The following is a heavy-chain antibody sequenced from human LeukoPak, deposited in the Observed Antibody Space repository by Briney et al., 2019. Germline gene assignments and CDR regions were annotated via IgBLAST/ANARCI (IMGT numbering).Heavy chain of an antibody. CDR1: GITFSSYA. J-gene: IGHJ4*02. CDR3: AKSPSYSGSADY. D-gene: IGHD1-26*01. Sequence: GGSLSLSCAASGITFSSYAMNWVSQAPGKGLEGVSGISASGGNTYYADSVKGRFTISRDNPTNTLYLQMNSLRADDTAVYYCAKSPSYSGSADYWGQGTLVTVSS. CDR2: ISASGGNT. V-gene: IGHV3-23*01.